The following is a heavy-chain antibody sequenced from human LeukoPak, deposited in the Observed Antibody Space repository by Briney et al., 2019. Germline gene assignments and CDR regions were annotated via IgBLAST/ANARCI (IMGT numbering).Heavy chain of an antibody. CDR3: AKGPSYDYYDSSGSYFDY. J-gene: IGHJ4*02. CDR1: GFSFSSYA. V-gene: IGHV3-23*01. Sequence: GGSLRLSCVVSGFSFSSYAMAWVRQAPGKGLEWVSSISAGGRTYYADSGKGRFTISRDNSKNTLYLQMNSLRAEDTAVYYCAKGPSYDYYDSSGSYFDYWGQGTLVTVSS. D-gene: IGHD3-22*01. CDR2: ISAGGRT.